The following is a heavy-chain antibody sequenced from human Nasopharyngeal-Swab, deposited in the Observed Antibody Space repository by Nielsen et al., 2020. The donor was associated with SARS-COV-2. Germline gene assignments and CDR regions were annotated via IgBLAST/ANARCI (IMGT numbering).Heavy chain of an antibody. J-gene: IGHJ4*02. Sequence: ETVALTCTVWGGSISSYYWSWIRQPPGKGLEWIGYIYYSGSTNYNPSLKSRVTISVDTSKNQFSLKLSSVTAADTAVYYCARGPGALWGQGTLVTVSS. CDR1: GGSISSYY. CDR2: IYYSGST. V-gene: IGHV4-59*01. CDR3: ARGPGAL. D-gene: IGHD1-26*01.